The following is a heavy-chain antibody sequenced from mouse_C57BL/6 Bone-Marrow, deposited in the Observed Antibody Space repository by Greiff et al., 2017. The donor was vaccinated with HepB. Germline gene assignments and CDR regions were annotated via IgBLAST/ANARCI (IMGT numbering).Heavy chain of an antibody. Sequence: DVQLQESGPGLVKPSQSLSLTCSVTGYSITSGYYWNWIRQFPGNKLEWMGYISYDGSNNYNPSLKNRISITRDTSKNQFFLKLNSVTTEDTATYYCSHITTYYYAIDYWGQGTSVTVSS. D-gene: IGHD1-1*01. CDR2: ISYDGSN. CDR3: SHITTYYYAIDY. CDR1: GYSITSGYY. V-gene: IGHV3-6*01. J-gene: IGHJ4*01.